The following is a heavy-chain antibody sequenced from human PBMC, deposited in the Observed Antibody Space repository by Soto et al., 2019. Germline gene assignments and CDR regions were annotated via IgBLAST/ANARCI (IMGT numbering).Heavy chain of an antibody. V-gene: IGHV4-31*03. J-gene: IGHJ6*02. D-gene: IGHD6-13*01. CDR3: ARDLQYSRLFYGMDV. Sequence: PSETLSLTCTVSGGSISSGGYYWSWIRQHPGKGLEWIGYIYYSGSTYYNPSLKSRVTISVDTSKNQFSLKLSSVTAADMAVYYCARDLQYSRLFYGMDVWGQGTTVTVSS. CDR1: GGSISSGGYY. CDR2: IYYSGST.